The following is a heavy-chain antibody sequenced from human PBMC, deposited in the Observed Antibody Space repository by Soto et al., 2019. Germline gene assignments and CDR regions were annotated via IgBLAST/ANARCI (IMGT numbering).Heavy chain of an antibody. CDR3: ARRRRSDYDSSGYDWYFDL. CDR1: GGYMSCNGDY. D-gene: IGHD3-22*01. Sequence: PSETLSLTCTDSGGYMSCNGDYCSLIRQPRGEGLEWSGRIYYSGSTYYNPSLKSRDIVSVDRSVNQFSLKLRSVTAADTAVYYCARRRRSDYDSSGYDWYFDLWGRGTLVTVSS. V-gene: IGHV4-39*01. CDR2: IYYSGST. J-gene: IGHJ2*01.